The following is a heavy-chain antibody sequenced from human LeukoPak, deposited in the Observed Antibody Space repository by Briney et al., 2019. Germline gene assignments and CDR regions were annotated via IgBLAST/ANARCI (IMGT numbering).Heavy chain of an antibody. CDR2: IEQDGSEK. CDR3: ARDQTGVSIAAAGTWGNYYYGMDV. V-gene: IGHV3-7*01. J-gene: IGHJ6*02. D-gene: IGHD6-13*01. CDR1: GFTFSSYW. Sequence: TGGSLRLSCAASGFTFSSYWMSWVRQAPGKGLEWVANIEQDGSEKYYADSVKGRFTISRDNSKNTLYLQMNSLRAEDTAVYYCARDQTGVSIAAAGTWGNYYYGMDVWGQGTTVTVSS.